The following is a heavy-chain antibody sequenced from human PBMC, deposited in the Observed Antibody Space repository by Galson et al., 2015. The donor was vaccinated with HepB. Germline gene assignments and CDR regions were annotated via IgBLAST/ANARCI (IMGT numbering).Heavy chain of an antibody. V-gene: IGHV3-30*03. Sequence: SLRLSCAASGFTFSSYGMHWVRQAPGKGLKWVAVISYDGSNKYYADSVKGRFTISRDNAKKSLYLQMNSLRDEDTAVYYCARSKERGGWFDPWGQGTLVTVSS. CDR1: GFTFSSYG. J-gene: IGHJ5*02. D-gene: IGHD1-1*01. CDR2: ISYDGSNK. CDR3: ARSKERGGWFDP.